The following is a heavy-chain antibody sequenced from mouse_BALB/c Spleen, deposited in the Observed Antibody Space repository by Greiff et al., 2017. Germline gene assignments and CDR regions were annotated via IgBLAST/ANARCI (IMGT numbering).Heavy chain of an antibody. CDR2: IYPGDGDT. Sequence: QVQLKQSGAELVRPGSSVKISCKASGYAFSSYWMNWVKQRPGQGLEWIGQIYPGDGDTNYNGKFKGKATLTADKSSSTAYMQLSSLTSEDSAVYFCARGDYDLAYWGQGTLVTVSA. V-gene: IGHV1-80*01. D-gene: IGHD2-4*01. CDR1: GYAFSSYW. CDR3: ARGDYDLAY. J-gene: IGHJ3*01.